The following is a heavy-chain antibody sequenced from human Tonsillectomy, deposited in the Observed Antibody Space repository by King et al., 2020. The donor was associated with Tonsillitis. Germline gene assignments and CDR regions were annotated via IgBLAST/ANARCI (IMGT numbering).Heavy chain of an antibody. V-gene: IGHV3-23*04. CDR1: GFTFSSYA. D-gene: IGHD6-19*01. J-gene: IGHJ4*02. CDR3: AKGTAVAGKVYADY. CDR2: ISGSGGTT. Sequence: VQLVESGGGLVQPGGSLRLSCAASGFTFSSYAMHWVRQAPGKGLDWVSAISGSGGTTDYADSVKGRFTISRDNSKNTLYLQMNSLRAEDTAVYYCAKGTAVAGKVYADYWGQGILVTVSS.